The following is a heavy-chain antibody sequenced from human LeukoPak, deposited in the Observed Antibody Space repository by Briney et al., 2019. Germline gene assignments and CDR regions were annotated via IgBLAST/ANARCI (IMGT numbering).Heavy chain of an antibody. CDR1: GFTFNSYA. CDR2: ISYEGTDK. CDR3: ARGRYYYETSGYFDY. J-gene: IGHJ4*02. D-gene: IGHD3-22*01. Sequence: GGSLRLSCVASGFTFNSYAFNWVRQAPGKGLEWVALISYEGTDKYYADSVKGRLTISRDNSKNTLYLQMNSLRIEDTAVYYCARGRYYYETSGYFDYWGQGTLVTVSS. V-gene: IGHV3-30-3*01.